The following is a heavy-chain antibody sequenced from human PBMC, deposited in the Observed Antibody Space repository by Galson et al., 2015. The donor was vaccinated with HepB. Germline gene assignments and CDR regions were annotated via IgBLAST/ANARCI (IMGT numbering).Heavy chain of an antibody. J-gene: IGHJ4*02. D-gene: IGHD2-2*01. CDR3: ARGGDIVVVPAAEYFDY. CDR1: GGSISSYY. Sequence: SETLSLTCTVSGGSISSYYWSWIRQPPGKGLEWIGYIYYSGSTNYNPSLKSRVTISVDTSKNQFSLKLSSVTAADTAVYYCARGGDIVVVPAAEYFDYWGQGTLVTVSS. V-gene: IGHV4-59*01. CDR2: IYYSGST.